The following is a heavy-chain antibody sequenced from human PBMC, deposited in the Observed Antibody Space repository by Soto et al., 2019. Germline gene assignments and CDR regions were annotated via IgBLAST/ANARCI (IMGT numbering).Heavy chain of an antibody. CDR2: IYWDDDK. J-gene: IGHJ4*02. D-gene: IGHD2-15*01. Sequence: QITLKESGPPLVKPTQTLTLTCAFSGFSLSTSGVGVGWIRQPPGKALEWLALIYWDDDKRYSPSLKSRLTITKDTSKNQVVLTMTNMDLVDTATYYCVHSQFCSGGGCYSSPSFDYWGQGTLVTVSS. V-gene: IGHV2-5*02. CDR1: GFSLSTSGVG. CDR3: VHSQFCSGGGCYSSPSFDY.